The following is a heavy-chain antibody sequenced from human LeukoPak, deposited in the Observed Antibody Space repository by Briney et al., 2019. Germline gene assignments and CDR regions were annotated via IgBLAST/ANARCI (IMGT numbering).Heavy chain of an antibody. CDR1: GDSISYFY. J-gene: IGHJ4*02. Sequence: SETLSLTCSVSGDSISYFYWSWIRQAAGKGLEWIGRISGSGSTDYNASLKSRVTMSVDTSKSQLSLKVISVTAADTAVYYCARDSGGFHGGKLHFDYWGQGTLVTVSS. CDR2: ISGSGST. D-gene: IGHD4-23*01. CDR3: ARDSGGFHGGKLHFDY. V-gene: IGHV4-4*07.